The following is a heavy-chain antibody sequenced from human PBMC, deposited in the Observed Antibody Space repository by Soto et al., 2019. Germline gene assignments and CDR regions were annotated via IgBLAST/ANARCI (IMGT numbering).Heavy chain of an antibody. CDR3: ARPNLFGRDYYEGHRTYGMDV. Sequence: GASVKVSCRASGYTFTSYGISWVRQAPGQGLEWMGWISAYNGNTNYAQKHQGRVNMTTDTSTSTAYKEQRSLRSDDTTEYYYARPNLFGRDYYEGHRTYGMDVWGQGTTVTVSS. CDR2: ISAYNGNT. D-gene: IGHD3-22*01. V-gene: IGHV1-18*01. J-gene: IGHJ6*02. CDR1: GYTFTSYG.